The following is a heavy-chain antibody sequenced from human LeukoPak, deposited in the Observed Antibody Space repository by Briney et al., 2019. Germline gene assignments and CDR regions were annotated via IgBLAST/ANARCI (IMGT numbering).Heavy chain of an antibody. Sequence: GASVKISCKASGGTFSSYAISWVRQAPGQGLEWMGRIIPIFGTANYAQKFQGRVTITTDESTSTAYMELSSLRSEDTAVYYCARGPLRYCSSTSCYAGLGWFDPWGQGTLVTVSS. CDR3: ARGPLRYCSSTSCYAGLGWFDP. D-gene: IGHD2-2*01. CDR1: GGTFSSYA. V-gene: IGHV1-69*05. CDR2: IIPIFGTA. J-gene: IGHJ5*02.